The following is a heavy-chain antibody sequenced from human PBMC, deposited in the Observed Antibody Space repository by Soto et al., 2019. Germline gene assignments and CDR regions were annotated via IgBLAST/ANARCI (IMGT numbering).Heavy chain of an antibody. CDR1: GYTFRSYD. Sequence: QVQLVRSGAEVKKPGASVKVSCKASGYTFRSYDINWVRQATGQGLEWMGWMNPNSGNTGYAQKFQGRITMTRNTSINTAYMELSSLRSEDTAMYYCARAYSSTWYEEGYWGQGTLVTVSS. J-gene: IGHJ4*02. CDR3: ARAYSSTWYEEGY. D-gene: IGHD6-13*01. V-gene: IGHV1-8*01. CDR2: MNPNSGNT.